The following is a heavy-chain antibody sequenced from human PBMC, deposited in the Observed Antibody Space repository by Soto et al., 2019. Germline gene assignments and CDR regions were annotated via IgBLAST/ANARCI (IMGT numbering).Heavy chain of an antibody. Sequence: PSETLSLTCTVSGGSISSYYWSWIRQPPGKGLEWIGYIYYSGSTNYNPSLKSRVTISVDTSKNQFSLKLSSVTAADTAVYYCARSGEGGWFGELTPDAFDIWGQGTMVTVSS. CDR1: GGSISSYY. J-gene: IGHJ3*02. CDR2: IYYSGST. D-gene: IGHD3-10*01. CDR3: ARSGEGGWFGELTPDAFDI. V-gene: IGHV4-59*01.